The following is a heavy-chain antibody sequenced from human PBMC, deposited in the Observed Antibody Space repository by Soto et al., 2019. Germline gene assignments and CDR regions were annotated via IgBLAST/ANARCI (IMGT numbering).Heavy chain of an antibody. CDR2: IYHSGST. D-gene: IGHD2-8*01. CDR3: AIGMLWSLNDY. CDR1: GGSISSSNW. V-gene: IGHV4-4*02. J-gene: IGHJ4*02. Sequence: QVQLQESGPGLVKPSGTLSLTCAVSGGSISSSNWWSWVRQPPGKGLEWIGEIYHSGSTNYNPSLKSRVTTSGDKSEHPVTLKLSSVTAADTAVDYCAIGMLWSLNDYLGQGTLVTVSS.